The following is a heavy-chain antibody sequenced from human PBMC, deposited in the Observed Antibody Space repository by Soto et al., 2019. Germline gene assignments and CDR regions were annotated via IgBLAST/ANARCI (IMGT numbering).Heavy chain of an antibody. D-gene: IGHD5-18*01. V-gene: IGHV3-21*01. CDR2: ISSSSSFR. CDR3: ARDQPGYSYGYGLGY. Sequence: GGSLRLSCAASGFTLSIYSMNWVRQAPGKGLEWVAYISSSSSFRYYADSVEGRFTISRDNAKNSLYLQMNSLRAEDTAVYYCARDQPGYSYGYGLGYWGQGTLVTVSS. J-gene: IGHJ4*02. CDR1: GFTLSIYS.